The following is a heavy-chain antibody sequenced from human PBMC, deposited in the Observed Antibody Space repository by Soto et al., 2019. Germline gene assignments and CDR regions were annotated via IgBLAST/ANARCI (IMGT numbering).Heavy chain of an antibody. D-gene: IGHD2-15*01. CDR2: IVVGSGNT. CDR3: AADRGCSGGSGYSFGYMDV. J-gene: IGHJ6*03. CDR1: GFTFTSSA. Sequence: QMPLVQSGPEVKKPGTSVKVSCKASGFTFTSSAMQWVRQARGQRLEWIGWIVVGSGNTNYAQKFQERVTIARDMATSTAYMELSSLRSEDTAVYYCAADRGCSGGSGYSFGYMDVWGKGTTVTVSS. V-gene: IGHV1-58*02.